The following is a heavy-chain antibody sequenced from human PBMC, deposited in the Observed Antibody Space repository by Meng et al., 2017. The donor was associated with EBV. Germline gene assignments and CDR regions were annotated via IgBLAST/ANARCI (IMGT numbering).Heavy chain of an antibody. J-gene: IGHJ4*02. V-gene: IGHV1-18*01. CDR2: ISAYNGNT. CDR3: ARDGRLYDTPSPFDY. Sequence: QFQLVQFGAEVKKPGASVKVSCKASGYTFTSYGISWVRQAPGQGLEWMGWISAYNGNTNYAQKLQGRVTMTTDTSTSTAYMELRSLRSDDTAVYYCARDGRLYDTPSPFDYWGQGTLVTVSS. CDR1: GYTFTSYG. D-gene: IGHD3-22*01.